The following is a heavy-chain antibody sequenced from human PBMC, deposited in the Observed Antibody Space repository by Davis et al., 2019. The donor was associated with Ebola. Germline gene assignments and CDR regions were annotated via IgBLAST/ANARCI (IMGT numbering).Heavy chain of an antibody. J-gene: IGHJ4*02. CDR2: ISGYGDNT. CDR3: ARGGAVAPD. V-gene: IGHV3-23*01. Sequence: GESLKISCAASEFIFSNYAMNWVRQAPGKGLEWVSGISGYGDNTYYADSVEGRFTISRDNSKNTMYLQMNSLRVEDTAVYFCARGGAVAPDWGPGTLVTVSS. D-gene: IGHD4-23*01. CDR1: EFIFSNYA.